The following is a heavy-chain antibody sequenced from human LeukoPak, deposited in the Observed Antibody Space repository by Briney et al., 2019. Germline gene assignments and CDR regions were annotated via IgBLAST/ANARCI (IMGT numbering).Heavy chain of an antibody. Sequence: TGGSLRLSCAASGFTFSSYWMSWVRQAPGKGLEWVANIKQDGSEKYYVDSVKGRFTISRDNAKNSLYLQMNSLRAEDTAVYYCARGVAVAGYYFDYWGQGTLVTVSS. CDR1: GFTFSSYW. CDR2: IKQDGSEK. J-gene: IGHJ4*02. CDR3: ARGVAVAGYYFDY. D-gene: IGHD6-19*01. V-gene: IGHV3-7*01.